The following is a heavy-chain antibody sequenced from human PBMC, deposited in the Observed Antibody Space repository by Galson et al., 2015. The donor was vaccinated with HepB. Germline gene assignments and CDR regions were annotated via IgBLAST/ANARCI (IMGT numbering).Heavy chain of an antibody. V-gene: IGHV3-53*01. CDR3: ARDLPMGGYDQNYYYYGMDV. CDR2: IYSGGST. J-gene: IGHJ6*02. D-gene: IGHD5-12*01. Sequence: SLRLSCAASGFTVSSNYMSWVRQAPGKGLEWVSVIYSGGSTYYADSVKGRFTISRDNSKNTLYLQMNSLRAEDTAVYYCARDLPMGGYDQNYYYYGMDVWGQGTTVTVSS. CDR1: GFTVSSNY.